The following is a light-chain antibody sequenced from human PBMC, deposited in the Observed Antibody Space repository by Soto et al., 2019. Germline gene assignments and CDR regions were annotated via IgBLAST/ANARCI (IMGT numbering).Light chain of an antibody. CDR1: QSISSY. V-gene: IGKV1-39*01. CDR3: QQSYSIPWT. CDR2: AAS. J-gene: IGKJ1*01. Sequence: DIQMTQSPSSLSASVGDRVTITCRASQSISSYLNWYQQKPGKAPKLLMYAASSLQSGVPSKFSGSGSGTDFTLTISSLQPEDFATYYCQQSYSIPWTCGQGTKVEIK.